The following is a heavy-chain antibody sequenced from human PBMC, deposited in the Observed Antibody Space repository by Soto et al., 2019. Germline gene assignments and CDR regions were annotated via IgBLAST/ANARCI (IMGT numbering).Heavy chain of an antibody. V-gene: IGHV3-66*01. CDR2: IYSGGST. CDR1: GVTVSSNY. Sequence: PGGSLGLSCAASGVTVSSNYMSWVGQAPGKGLEWVSLIYSGGSTYYADSVKGRFTISRDNSKNTLYLQMNSLRAEDTAVYYCGGYDSRYTYGHHPADFDDWGQGTLVTVSS. CDR3: GGYDSRYTYGHHPADFDD. J-gene: IGHJ4*02. D-gene: IGHD5-18*01.